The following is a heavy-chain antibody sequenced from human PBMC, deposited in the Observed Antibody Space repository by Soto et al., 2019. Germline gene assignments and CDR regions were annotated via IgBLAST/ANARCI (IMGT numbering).Heavy chain of an antibody. D-gene: IGHD3-3*01. V-gene: IGHV4-30-2*02. Sequence: TLCLTGSVSCDSITSGSYSWSWIRQAPGKGLEWIVNIHVTGYTSFSPSLKRRVTMSVDTSKNQFSLRLSSVTAADTAIYYCATRITVFGLLIPPFDPWGQGTQVTVSS. J-gene: IGHJ5*02. CDR2: IHVTGYT. CDR1: CDSITSGSYS. CDR3: ATRITVFGLLIPPFDP.